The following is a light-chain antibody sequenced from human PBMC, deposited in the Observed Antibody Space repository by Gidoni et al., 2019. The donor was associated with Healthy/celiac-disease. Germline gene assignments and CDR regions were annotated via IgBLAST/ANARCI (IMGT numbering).Light chain of an antibody. CDR2: DAS. Sequence: EIVLTQSPATMSVSPGERATLSCRASQSVSSYLAWYQQKHGQAPRLLIYDASNRATGIPARFSGSGSGTDFTLTISSLEPEDFAVYYCQQRSNWPPALTFGGGTKVEIK. J-gene: IGKJ4*01. CDR3: QQRSNWPPALT. CDR1: QSVSSY. V-gene: IGKV3-11*01.